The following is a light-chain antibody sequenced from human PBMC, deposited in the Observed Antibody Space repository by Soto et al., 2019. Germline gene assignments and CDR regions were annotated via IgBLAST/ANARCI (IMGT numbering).Light chain of an antibody. CDR3: CSYAGSITYVV. CDR1: SSDIGSYDL. V-gene: IGLV2-23*01. Sequence: QSALTQPASVSGSPGQSITISCTGTSSDIGSYDLVSWYQQHPARAPKLIIYEGSKRPSGVSMCFSGSKSGYTASLTISGLQAEDEADYFCCSYAGSITYVVFGGGTKLTVL. CDR2: EGS. J-gene: IGLJ2*01.